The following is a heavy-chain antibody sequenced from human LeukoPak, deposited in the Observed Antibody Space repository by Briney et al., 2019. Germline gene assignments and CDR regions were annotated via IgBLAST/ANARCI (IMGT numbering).Heavy chain of an antibody. D-gene: IGHD3-3*01. CDR1: GYTFTSYD. Sequence: ASVKVSCKASGYTFTSYDINWVRQATGQGLEWMGWMNPNSGNTGYAQKFQGRVTMTRNTSISTAYMELSSLRSEDTAVYYCARVPLFGVVINPYYYYYGMDVRGQGTTVTVSS. CDR3: ARVPLFGVVINPYYYYYGMDV. J-gene: IGHJ6*02. V-gene: IGHV1-8*01. CDR2: MNPNSGNT.